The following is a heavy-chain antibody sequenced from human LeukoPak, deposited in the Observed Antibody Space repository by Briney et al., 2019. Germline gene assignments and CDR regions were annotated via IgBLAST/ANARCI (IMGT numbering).Heavy chain of an antibody. V-gene: IGHV3-7*05. CDR1: TLTLNNYW. D-gene: IGHD6-13*01. Sequence: GGSLRLSCTASTLTLNNYWMSWVRQAPGKGLEWVANIKQDGSEKYHVDSVKGRFTISRDNAKNSLYLQMNSLRAEDTAVYYCASRAWYTGSWSAFDYWGQGTLVTVSS. J-gene: IGHJ4*02. CDR2: IKQDGSEK. CDR3: ASRAWYTGSWSAFDY.